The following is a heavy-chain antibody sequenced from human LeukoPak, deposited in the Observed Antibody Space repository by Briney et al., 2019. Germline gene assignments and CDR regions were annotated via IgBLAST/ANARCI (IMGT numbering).Heavy chain of an antibody. CDR2: INPSGGST. CDR3: ATARPSHGYYGTNGLDP. V-gene: IGHV1-46*01. Sequence: GASVKVSCKASGYTSTTHYIHWVRQAPGQGLEWMGIINPSGGSTTSAQKFQGRVTMTRDTSANTVFMDLSSLRSEDTAIYYCATARPSHGYYGTNGLDPWGQGTLVTVSS. D-gene: IGHD3-22*01. CDR1: GYTSTTHY. J-gene: IGHJ5*02.